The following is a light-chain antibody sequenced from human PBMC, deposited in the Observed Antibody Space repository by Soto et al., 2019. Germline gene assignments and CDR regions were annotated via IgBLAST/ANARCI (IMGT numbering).Light chain of an antibody. CDR3: QQRSNWTWT. CDR2: DGS. J-gene: IGKJ1*01. CDR1: QSVSSRY. V-gene: IGKV3D-20*02. Sequence: EIVLTQSPGTRSLSPGESATLSCRASQSVSSRYLAWYQQKPGQAPRLLIYDGSSRDTGIPDRFSASAAGTEFTLTISRLEPEYFAVSYCQQRSNWTWTFGQGTKVDIK.